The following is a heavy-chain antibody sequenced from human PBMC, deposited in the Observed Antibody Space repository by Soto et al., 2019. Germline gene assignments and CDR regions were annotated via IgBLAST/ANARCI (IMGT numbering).Heavy chain of an antibody. CDR1: GFTFSNFW. CDR2: INQDGSAK. Sequence: EVPLVESGGGLVQPGVSLRLSCVASGFTFSNFWLSWARQAPGKGLEWVANINQDGSAKYYVPSVRGRFTISRDNAKNSLYLQMNSLRAEDAAVYYCATSAGAPGNYWGQGTLVTVSS. D-gene: IGHD1-26*01. CDR3: ATSAGAPGNY. V-gene: IGHV3-7*01. J-gene: IGHJ4*02.